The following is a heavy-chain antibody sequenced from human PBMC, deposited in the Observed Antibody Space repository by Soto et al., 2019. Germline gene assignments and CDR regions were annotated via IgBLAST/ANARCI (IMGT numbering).Heavy chain of an antibody. J-gene: IGHJ6*02. CDR2: ITYEGSNK. V-gene: IGHV3-30*18. CDR1: GFIFAKYG. Sequence: GGSLRLSCAASGFIFAKYGMHWVRQAPGKGLEWVALITYEGSNKYYADAVKGRFTISRDNVENMVSLQLDGLRGEDTAVYYCAKARGANDWANYYGLDVWAQGTTVTVSS. D-gene: IGHD1-1*01. CDR3: AKARGANDWANYYGLDV.